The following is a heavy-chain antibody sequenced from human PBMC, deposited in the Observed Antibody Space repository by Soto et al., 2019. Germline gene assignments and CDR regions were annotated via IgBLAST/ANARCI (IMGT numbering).Heavy chain of an antibody. D-gene: IGHD3-22*01. J-gene: IGHJ4*02. CDR3: ARAPKNPETWAHYYDATGYSDF. CDR1: GYTFTSYD. CDR2: MNPNSGNT. V-gene: IGHV1-8*01. Sequence: ASVKVSCKASGYTFTSYDINWVRQATGQGLEWMGWMNPNSGNTGYAQKFQGRVTLTRDTSISTAYMELSSLRSEDTAVYYCARAPKNPETWAHYYDATGYSDFWGQGTLVTVSS.